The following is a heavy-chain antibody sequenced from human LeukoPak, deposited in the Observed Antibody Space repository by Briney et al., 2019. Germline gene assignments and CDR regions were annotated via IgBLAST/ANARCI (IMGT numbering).Heavy chain of an antibody. CDR1: GFTFSSYA. J-gene: IGHJ4*02. V-gene: IGHV3-30-3*01. Sequence: GRSLRLSCAASGFTFSSYAMHWVRQAPGKGLEWVAVISYDGSNKYYADSVKGRFTIPRDNSKNTLYLQMNSLRAEDTAVYYCARDHQPQWELLGYWGQGTLVTVSS. CDR3: ARDHQPQWELLGY. CDR2: ISYDGSNK. D-gene: IGHD1-26*01.